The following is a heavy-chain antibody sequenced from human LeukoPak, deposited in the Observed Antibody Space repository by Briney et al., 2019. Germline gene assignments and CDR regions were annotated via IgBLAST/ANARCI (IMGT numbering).Heavy chain of an antibody. J-gene: IGHJ6*02. D-gene: IGHD3-10*01. CDR1: GGXFSGYY. Sequence: SETLSLTCAVSGGXFSGYYWSWIRQPPGKGQEWLGEINHSGSINYNPSLKSRVTMSVDTSKNQFSLKLSSVTAADTAVYYCAGNTIVRGNYYYYGMDVWGQGTTVTVSS. V-gene: IGHV4-34*01. CDR2: INHSGSI. CDR3: AGNTIVRGNYYYYGMDV.